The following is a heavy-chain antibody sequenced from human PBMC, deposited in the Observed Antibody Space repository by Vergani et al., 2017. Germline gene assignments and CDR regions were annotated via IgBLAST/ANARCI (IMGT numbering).Heavy chain of an antibody. J-gene: IGHJ6*02. CDR2: ISGSGGST. CDR1: GFTFSSYW. Sequence: EVQLVESGGGLVQPGGSLRLSCAASGFTFSSYWMSWVRQAPGKGLEWVSAISGSGGSTYYADSVKGRFTISRDNSKNTLYLQMNSLRAEDTAVYYCAREAYCGGDCYSAEGSYYYGMDVWGQGTTVTVSS. D-gene: IGHD2-21*02. CDR3: AREAYCGGDCYSAEGSYYYGMDV. V-gene: IGHV3-23*04.